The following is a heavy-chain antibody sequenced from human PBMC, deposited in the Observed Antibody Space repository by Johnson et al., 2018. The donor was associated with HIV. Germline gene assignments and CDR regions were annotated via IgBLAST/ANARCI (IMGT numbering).Heavy chain of an antibody. CDR1: GFIFSSYW. J-gene: IGHJ3*02. V-gene: IGHV3-7*01. D-gene: IGHD6-25*01. CDR2: IEEAGGER. CDR3: ARETNMPGAAGDAFDI. Sequence: VQLVESGGGFVQPGGSLRLSCTASGFIFSSYWMSWVRQAPGKGLEWVANIEEAGGERYCVVSGKGRFTISRDNAKNSVYLQMNSLRAEDTAIYYCARETNMPGAAGDAFDIWGQGTLVTVSS.